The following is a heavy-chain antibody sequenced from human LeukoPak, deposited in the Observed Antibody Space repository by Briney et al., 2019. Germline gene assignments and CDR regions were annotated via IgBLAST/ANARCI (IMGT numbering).Heavy chain of an antibody. CDR3: ARGSFSHIGYCSGGSCYGIDY. V-gene: IGHV1-2*02. CDR2: INPNSGST. CDR1: GYTFTGYY. Sequence: PRASVKVSCKASGYTFTGYYMHWVRQAPGQGLEWMGWINPNSGSTNYAQKFQGRVTMTRDTSISTAYMELSRLRSDDTAVYYCARGSFSHIGYCSGGSCYGIDYWGQGTLVTVSS. D-gene: IGHD2-15*01. J-gene: IGHJ4*02.